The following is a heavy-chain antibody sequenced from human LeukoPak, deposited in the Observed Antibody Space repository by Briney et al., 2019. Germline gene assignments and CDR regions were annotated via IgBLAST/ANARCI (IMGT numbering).Heavy chain of an antibody. CDR2: ISYDGSNK. J-gene: IGHJ4*02. CDR3: AREHSGWYFKPRIRGGIDY. Sequence: PGGSLRLSCAASGFTFSSYAMHWVRQAPGKGLEWVAVISYDGSNKYYADSVKGRFTISRDNSKNTLYLQMNSLRAEDTAVYYCAREHSGWYFKPRIRGGIDYWGQGTLVTVSS. CDR1: GFTFSSYA. V-gene: IGHV3-30*04. D-gene: IGHD6-19*01.